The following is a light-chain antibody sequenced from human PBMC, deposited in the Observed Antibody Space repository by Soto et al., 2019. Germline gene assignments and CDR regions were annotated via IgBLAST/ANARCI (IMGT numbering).Light chain of an antibody. V-gene: IGLV2-14*01. J-gene: IGLJ1*01. Sequence: QSALTQPASVSGSPGQSITISCTGTSSDVGSYNYVSWYRQHPGQAPKLMIYDVNNRPSGVSNRFSGSKSGNTASLTISGLQAEDEADYYCSSYASNSAHVFGTGTKLTVL. CDR1: SSDVGSYNY. CDR3: SSYASNSAHV. CDR2: DVN.